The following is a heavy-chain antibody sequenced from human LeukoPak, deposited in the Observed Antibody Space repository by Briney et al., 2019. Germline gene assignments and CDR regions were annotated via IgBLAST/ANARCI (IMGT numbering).Heavy chain of an antibody. J-gene: IGHJ4*02. Sequence: SQTLSLTCTVSGDSFTSGTYYWSWLRHHPGKGLEWIGYIYYSGSTYYNPSLKSRLTISIDTSENQFSLKLSSVTAADTAVYYCARGDRSKRYSYDTRGPPDYWGQGILVTVSS. CDR2: IYYSGST. CDR1: GDSFTSGTYY. V-gene: IGHV4-31*03. D-gene: IGHD3-22*01. CDR3: ARGDRSKRYSYDTRGPPDY.